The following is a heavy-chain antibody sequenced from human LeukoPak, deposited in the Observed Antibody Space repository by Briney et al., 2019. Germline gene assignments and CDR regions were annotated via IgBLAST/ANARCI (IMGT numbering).Heavy chain of an antibody. CDR3: ARGMNSGFDY. CDR1: GGSISSGSYY. J-gene: IGHJ4*02. V-gene: IGHV4-61*02. D-gene: IGHD1-26*01. Sequence: PSETLSLTCTVSGGSISSGSYYWSWIRQPAGKGLEWIGRIYTSGSTNYNPSLKSRVTISVDTSKNQFSLKLSSVTAADTAVYYCARGMNSGFDYWGQGTLVTVSS. CDR2: IYTSGST.